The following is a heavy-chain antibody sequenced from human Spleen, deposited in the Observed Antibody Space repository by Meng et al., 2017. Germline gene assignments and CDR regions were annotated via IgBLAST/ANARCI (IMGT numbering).Heavy chain of an antibody. CDR2: ISSSGSTI. CDR3: ARAGAFRVTGVDY. V-gene: IGHV3-11*01. Sequence: LSLTRAASGFTFSDYYMSWIRQAPGKGLEWVSYISSSGSTIYYADSVKGRFTISRDNAKNSLYLQMNSLRAEDTAMYYCARAGAFRVTGVDYWGQGTLVTVSS. CDR1: GFTFSDYY. D-gene: IGHD2-21*02. J-gene: IGHJ4*02.